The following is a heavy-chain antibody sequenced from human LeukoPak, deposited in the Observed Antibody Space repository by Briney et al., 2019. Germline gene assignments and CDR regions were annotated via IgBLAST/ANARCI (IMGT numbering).Heavy chain of an antibody. D-gene: IGHD6-13*01. Sequence: SGRSLRLSCAASGFTFDDYAMHWVRQAPGKGLEWVSGISWNSGSIGYADSVKGRFTISRDNAKNSLYLQMNSLRAEDTALYYCAKDTSIAAAGTIDYWGQGTLVTVSS. CDR2: ISWNSGSI. V-gene: IGHV3-9*01. CDR1: GFTFDDYA. CDR3: AKDTSIAAAGTIDY. J-gene: IGHJ4*02.